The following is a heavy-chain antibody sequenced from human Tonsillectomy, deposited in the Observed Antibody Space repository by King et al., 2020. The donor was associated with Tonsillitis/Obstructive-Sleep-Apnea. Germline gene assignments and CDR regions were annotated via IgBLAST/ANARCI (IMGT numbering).Heavy chain of an antibody. CDR2: IYYSGST. CDR1: GGSISSYY. CDR3: ARGMRGDNDAFDI. J-gene: IGHJ3*02. Sequence: VQLQESGPGLVKPSETLSLTCTVSGGSISSYYWSWIRQPPGKGLEWIGYIYYSGSTNYNPSLKSRVTISVDTSKNQFSLKLSSVTAADTAVYYCARGMRGDNDAFDIWGQGTMVTVSS. D-gene: IGHD3-16*01. V-gene: IGHV4-59*01.